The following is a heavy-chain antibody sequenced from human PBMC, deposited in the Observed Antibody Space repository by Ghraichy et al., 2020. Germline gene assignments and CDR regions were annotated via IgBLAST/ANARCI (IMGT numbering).Heavy chain of an antibody. D-gene: IGHD2-15*01. J-gene: IGHJ5*02. Sequence: ASVKVSCKASGYTFTGYYMHWVRQAPGQGLEWMGWINPNSGGTNYAQKFQGRVTMTRDTSISTAYMELSRLRSDDTAVYYCARDGGEYCSGGSCYLNWFDPWGQGTLVTVSS. CDR3: ARDGGEYCSGGSCYLNWFDP. CDR2: INPNSGGT. CDR1: GYTFTGYY. V-gene: IGHV1-2*02.